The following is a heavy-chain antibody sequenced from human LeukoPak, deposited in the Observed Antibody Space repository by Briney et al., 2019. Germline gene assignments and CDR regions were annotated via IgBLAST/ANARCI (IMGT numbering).Heavy chain of an antibody. J-gene: IGHJ5*02. CDR1: GFTFSSYA. CDR3: ASAGESLVTTRNNWFDP. CDR2: ISYDGSNK. Sequence: GGSLRLSCAASGFTFSSYAMHWVRQAPGKGLEWVAVISYDGSNKYYADSVKGRFTISRDNSKNTLDLQMNSLRAEDTAVYYCASAGESLVTTRNNWFDPWGQGSLVTVFS. D-gene: IGHD4-11*01. V-gene: IGHV3-30-3*01.